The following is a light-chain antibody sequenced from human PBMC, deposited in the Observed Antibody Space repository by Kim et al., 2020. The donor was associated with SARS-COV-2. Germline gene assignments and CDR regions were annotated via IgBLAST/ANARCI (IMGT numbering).Light chain of an antibody. CDR3: QQYNRRPRT. CDR2: GAS. CDR1: QSISNT. V-gene: IGKV3-15*01. J-gene: IGKJ1*01. Sequence: IVMTQSPATLSLSPGDRATLSCRASQSISNTLAWYQQRPGQAPRLLIYGASTRATGVPARFSGSGSGTEFNLTISSLQSEDFAVYYCQQYNRRPRTFGQGTKVDIK.